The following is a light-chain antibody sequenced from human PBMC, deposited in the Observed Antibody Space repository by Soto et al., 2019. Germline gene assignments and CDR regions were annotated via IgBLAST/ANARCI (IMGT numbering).Light chain of an antibody. V-gene: IGLV2-8*01. Sequence: QSVLTQPPSASGSPGQSVTISCTGTSSDVGGYNYVSWYQQHPGKAPKLIIYEVSKRPSGVPDRFFGSKSGNTASLTVSGLQAEDEADYYCSSYVGSNNLGVFGGGTKLTVL. J-gene: IGLJ2*01. CDR3: SSYVGSNNLGV. CDR1: SSDVGGYNY. CDR2: EVS.